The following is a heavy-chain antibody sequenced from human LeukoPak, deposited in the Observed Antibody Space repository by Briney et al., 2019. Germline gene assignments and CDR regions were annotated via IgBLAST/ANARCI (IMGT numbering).Heavy chain of an antibody. J-gene: IGHJ4*02. CDR2: IYYSGST. CDR3: ARMRGSRDGYPYFDY. V-gene: IGHV4-61*05. D-gene: IGHD5-24*01. Sequence: SETLSLTCNVSGVSISSSSYYWGWIRQPPGKGLEWIGYIYYSGSTNYNPSLKSRVTISVDTSKNQFSLKLSSVTAADTAVYYCARMRGSRDGYPYFDYWGQGTLVTVSS. CDR1: GVSISSSSYY.